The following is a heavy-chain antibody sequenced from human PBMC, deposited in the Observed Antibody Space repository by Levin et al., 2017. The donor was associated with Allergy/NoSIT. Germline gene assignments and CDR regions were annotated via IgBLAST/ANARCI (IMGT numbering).Heavy chain of an antibody. CDR3: TTEDRHDAFDI. CDR2: IKSKTDGGTT. CDR1: GFTFSNAW. V-gene: IGHV3-15*01. Sequence: GESLKISCAASGFTFSNAWMSWVRQAPGKGLEWVGRIKSKTDGGTTDYAAPVKVRFTISRYDSKKTLYLKMNRLKNEDTAVYYCTTEDRHDAFDIWGQGTMVTVSS. J-gene: IGHJ3*02.